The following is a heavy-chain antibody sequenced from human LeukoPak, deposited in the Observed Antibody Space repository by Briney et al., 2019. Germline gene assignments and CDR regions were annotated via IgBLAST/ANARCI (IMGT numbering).Heavy chain of an antibody. CDR2: TYYRSKWYN. CDR1: GDSVSSNSAA. V-gene: IGHV6-1*01. D-gene: IGHD6-19*01. CDR3: ARGPSIPLAGTIGWFDP. J-gene: IGHJ5*02. Sequence: SQTLSLTCAISGDSVSSNSAAWNWIRQSPSRGLEWLGRTYYRSKWYNDYGVSVKSRITINPDTSKNQFSLQLNSVTPEDTAVYYCARGPSIPLAGTIGWFDPWGQGTLVTVSS.